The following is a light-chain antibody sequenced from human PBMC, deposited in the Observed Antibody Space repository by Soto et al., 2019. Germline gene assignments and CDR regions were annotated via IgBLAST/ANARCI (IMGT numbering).Light chain of an antibody. CDR2: AAG. Sequence: DIQMTQSPSSVSASVGDRVTITCRASQSIGSWLVWYQQKPGKAPKLLISAAGNLDSGVPSRFSVSGSGTDFTLIITNVQPEDFSTYYCQQADRVPFTFGQGTKVEIK. CDR1: QSIGSW. CDR3: QQADRVPFT. J-gene: IGKJ2*01. V-gene: IGKV1-12*01.